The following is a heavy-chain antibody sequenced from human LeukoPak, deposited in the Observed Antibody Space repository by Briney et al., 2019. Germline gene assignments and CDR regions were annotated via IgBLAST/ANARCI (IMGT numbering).Heavy chain of an antibody. V-gene: IGHV4-34*01. Sequence: SETLSLTCAVYGGSFSGYYWSWIRQPPGKGLEWIGEINHSGSTNYNPSLKSRVTISVDTSKNQFSLKLSSVTAADTAVYYCARLIRDYVWGSYRHDAFDIWGQGTMVTVSS. CDR3: ARLIRDYVWGSYRHDAFDI. CDR2: INHSGST. D-gene: IGHD3-16*02. J-gene: IGHJ3*02. CDR1: GGSFSGYY.